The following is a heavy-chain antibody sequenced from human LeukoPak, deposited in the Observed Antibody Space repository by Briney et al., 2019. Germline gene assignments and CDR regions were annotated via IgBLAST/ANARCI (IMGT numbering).Heavy chain of an antibody. CDR2: IYPGESDI. CDR3: ARRRDGYNYVGTDY. D-gene: IGHD5-24*01. J-gene: IGHJ4*02. Sequence: GESLKISCKASGYTFADYWIGWVRQMPGKGLEWMGIIYPGESDIRYNPSFQGQVTISADKSISTAYLQWSSLKASDTAMYYCARRRDGYNYVGTDYWGQGTLVTVSS. CDR1: GYTFADYW. V-gene: IGHV5-51*01.